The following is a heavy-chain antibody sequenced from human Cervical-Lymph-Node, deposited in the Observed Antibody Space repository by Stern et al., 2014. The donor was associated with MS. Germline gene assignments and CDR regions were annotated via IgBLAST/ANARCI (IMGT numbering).Heavy chain of an antibody. CDR1: GG. CDR2: IIPFVGTGTV. CDR3: ARGAGDNWFDP. V-gene: IGHV1-69*06. Sequence: VQLVESGADVKKPGSSVRVSCKASGGISWLRQAPGQGLEWMGGIIPFVGTGTVNYAQNFQGRLKIIAETSTNTTSMELSSLRFDDTAVYYCARGAGDNWFDPWGQGTLVSVSS. J-gene: IGHJ5*02. D-gene: IGHD3-10*01.